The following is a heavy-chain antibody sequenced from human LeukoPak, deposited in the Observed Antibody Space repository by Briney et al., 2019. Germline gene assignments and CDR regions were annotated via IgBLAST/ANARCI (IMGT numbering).Heavy chain of an antibody. CDR3: AREIRGWWDSGSYYNNYPAAQNYYYYYYMDV. D-gene: IGHD3-10*01. V-gene: IGHV4-34*01. CDR2: INHSGST. CDR1: GGSFSGYY. Sequence: SETLSLTCAVYGGSFSGYYWSWIRQPPGKGLEWIGEINHSGSTNYNPSLKSRVTISVDTSKNQFSLKLSSVTAADTAVYYCAREIRGWWDSGSYYNNYPAAQNYYYYYYMDVWGKGTTVTVSS. J-gene: IGHJ6*03.